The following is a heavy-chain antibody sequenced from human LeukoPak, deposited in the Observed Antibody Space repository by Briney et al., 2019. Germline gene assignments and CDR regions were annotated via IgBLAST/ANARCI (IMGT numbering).Heavy chain of an antibody. CDR1: GYTFTSYC. CDR2: INPSGGST. J-gene: IGHJ3*02. CDR3: ARGGVIAVAGSDAFDI. V-gene: IGHV1-46*01. Sequence: ASVKVSCKASGYTFTSYCMHWVRQAPGQGLEWMGIINPSGGSTSYAQKFQGRVTMTRDTSTSTVYMELSSLRSEDTAVYYCARGGVIAVAGSDAFDIWGQGTMVTVSS. D-gene: IGHD6-19*01.